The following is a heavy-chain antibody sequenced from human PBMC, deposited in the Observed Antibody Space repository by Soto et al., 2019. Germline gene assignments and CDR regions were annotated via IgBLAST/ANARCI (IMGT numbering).Heavy chain of an antibody. V-gene: IGHV1-69*12. D-gene: IGHD3-10*01. J-gene: IGHJ6*02. CDR2: IIPIFGTA. Sequence: QVQLVQSGAEVKKPGSSVKVSCKASGGTFSSYAISWVRQAPGQGLEWMGGIIPIFGTANYAQKFQGRVTITADESTSTXSMXLXNLRAEDTAVYYCARCGSYYYGSGSYEEDYYYGMDVWGQGTTVTVSS. CDR1: GGTFSSYA. CDR3: ARCGSYYYGSGSYEEDYYYGMDV.